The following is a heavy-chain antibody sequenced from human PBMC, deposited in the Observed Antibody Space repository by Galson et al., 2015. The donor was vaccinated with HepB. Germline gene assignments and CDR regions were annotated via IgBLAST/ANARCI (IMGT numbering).Heavy chain of an antibody. CDR2: ISSNGGST. CDR1: GFTFSSYA. V-gene: IGHV3-64D*06. Sequence: SLRLSCAASGFTFSSYAMHWVRQAPGKGLEYVSAISSNGGSTYYADSVKGRFTISRDNSKNTLYLQMSSLRAEDTAVYYCVIPPLGLGAFDIWGQGTMVTVSS. CDR3: VIPPLGLGAFDI. J-gene: IGHJ3*02.